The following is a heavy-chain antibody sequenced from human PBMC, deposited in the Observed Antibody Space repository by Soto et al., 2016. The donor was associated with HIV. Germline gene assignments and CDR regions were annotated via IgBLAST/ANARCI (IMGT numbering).Heavy chain of an antibody. V-gene: IGHV4-61*02. CDR1: GGSISSGSYY. Sequence: QVQLQESGPGLVKPSQTLSLTCTVSGGSISSGSYYWSWIRQPAGKGLEWIGRIYTSGSTNYNPSLKSRVTISVDTSKNQFSLKLSSVTAADTAVYYCAREGCSSTSCYFNWFDPGARDPGHRLL. CDR2: IYTSGST. J-gene: IGHJ5*02. D-gene: IGHD2-2*01. CDR3: AREGCSSTSCYFNWFDP.